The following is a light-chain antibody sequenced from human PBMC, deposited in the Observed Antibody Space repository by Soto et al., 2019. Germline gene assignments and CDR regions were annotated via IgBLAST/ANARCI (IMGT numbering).Light chain of an antibody. CDR2: DVS. CDR3: TAYTSSSTLYV. V-gene: IGLV2-14*01. Sequence: QSALTQPASVSGCPGQSITISCTGTSSDVGGYNYVSWYQQHPGKAPKLMIYDVSNRPSGVSNRFSGSKSGNTASLTISGLQAEGEADYYGTAYTSSSTLYVFGTGTKVTVL. J-gene: IGLJ1*01. CDR1: SSDVGGYNY.